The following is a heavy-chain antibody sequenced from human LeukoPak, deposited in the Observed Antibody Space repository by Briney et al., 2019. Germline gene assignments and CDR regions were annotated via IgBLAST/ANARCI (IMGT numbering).Heavy chain of an antibody. D-gene: IGHD3/OR15-3a*01. CDR2: IISSSRST. CDR1: GFTFSNHG. Sequence: PGGSLRLSCAASGFTFSNHGMNWVRQAPGKGLEWVSGIISSSRSTYYADSVRGRFTISRDNAKNSLYLQMNSLRAEDTAVYYCARGIGLVIDYWGQGTLVTVSS. V-gene: IGHV3-21*01. J-gene: IGHJ4*02. CDR3: ARGIGLVIDY.